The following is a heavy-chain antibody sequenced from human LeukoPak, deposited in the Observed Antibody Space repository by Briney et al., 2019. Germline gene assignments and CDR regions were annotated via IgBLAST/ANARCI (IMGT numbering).Heavy chain of an antibody. CDR3: ARAVLYYYYGMDV. V-gene: IGHV3-21*01. CDR2: ISSSSSYR. CDR1: GFTFSRYS. J-gene: IGHJ6*02. Sequence: GGSLRLSCAASGFTFSRYSMNWVRQAPGKGLEWVSSISSSSSYRYYADSVKGRFTISRDNAKNSLHLQMNSLRAEDTAVYYCARAVLYYYYGMDVWGQGTTVTVSS.